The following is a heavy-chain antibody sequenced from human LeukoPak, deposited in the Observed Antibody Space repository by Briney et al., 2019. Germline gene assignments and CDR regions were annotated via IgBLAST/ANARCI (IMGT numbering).Heavy chain of an antibody. J-gene: IGHJ5*02. CDR1: GGTFSSYA. Sequence: GASVKVSCKAAGGTFSSYAISWVRQAPGQGLGWMGGIIPIFGTAKYAQKFQGRVTITADELTRTAYMELSSLRSEDTAVYYCARAPSLVVTASPWLGWFDPWGQGTLVTVSS. CDR3: ARAPSLVVTASPWLGWFDP. V-gene: IGHV1-69*13. CDR2: IIPIFGTA. D-gene: IGHD2-21*02.